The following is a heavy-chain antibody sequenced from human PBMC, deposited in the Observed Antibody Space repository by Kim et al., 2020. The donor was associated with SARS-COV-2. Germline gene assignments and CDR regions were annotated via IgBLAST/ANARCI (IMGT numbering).Heavy chain of an antibody. J-gene: IGHJ6*02. D-gene: IGHD3-3*01. CDR3: AKGHDSYYYHGMDV. CDR2: VRGGGGDT. V-gene: IGHV3-43*02. Sequence: GGSLRLSCAASGFAFDDYAMHWVRQVPGKSLEWVSLVRGGGGDTYVADSVKGRFTISRDSSKNSLYLQMSGLTSEDTGVYYCAKGHDSYYYHGMDVWGQGTTVTVSS. CDR1: GFAFDDYA.